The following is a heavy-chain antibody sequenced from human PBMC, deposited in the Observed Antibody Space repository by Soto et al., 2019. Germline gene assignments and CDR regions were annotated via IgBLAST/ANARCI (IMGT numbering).Heavy chain of an antibody. Sequence: EVQLLKYGVGLVQPGGSLRLSCAASGFTFSTYAMSWVRLAPGKGLEWVSAISGSAGRTYYADSVRGRFTISRDNSRNTLYLQMNSLRAEDTALYYCAKEMYCSGFFDYWGQGTLVTVSS. CDR1: GFTFSTYA. D-gene: IGHD6-19*01. V-gene: IGHV3-23*01. J-gene: IGHJ4*02. CDR2: ISGSAGRT. CDR3: AKEMYCSGFFDY.